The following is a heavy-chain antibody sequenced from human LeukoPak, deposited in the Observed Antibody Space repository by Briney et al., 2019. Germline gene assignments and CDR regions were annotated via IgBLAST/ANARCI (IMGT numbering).Heavy chain of an antibody. CDR3: ARGLTYYYDSSGFPHDAFDI. Sequence: SQTLSLTCTVSGGAISSGGYAWSWMRQHPGKGLEWIGYIYYSGSTYYNPSLKSRVTISVDTSKNQFSLKLSSVTAADTAVYYCARGLTYYYDSSGFPHDAFDIWGQGTMVTVSS. CDR1: GGAISSGGYA. D-gene: IGHD3-22*01. J-gene: IGHJ3*02. V-gene: IGHV4-31*03. CDR2: IYYSGST.